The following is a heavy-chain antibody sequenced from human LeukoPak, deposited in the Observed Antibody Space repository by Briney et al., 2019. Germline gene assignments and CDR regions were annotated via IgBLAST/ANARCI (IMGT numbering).Heavy chain of an antibody. CDR3: ARALYQLLSATRMVDY. CDR1: GYTFTGYY. Sequence: ASVKVSCKASGYTFTGYYMHWVRQAPGQGLEWMGWINPNSGGTNYAQKFQGRVTMTRDTSISTAYMELSRLRSDDTAVYYCARALYQLLSATRMVDYWGQGTLVTVSS. J-gene: IGHJ4*02. CDR2: INPNSGGT. V-gene: IGHV1-2*02. D-gene: IGHD2-2*01.